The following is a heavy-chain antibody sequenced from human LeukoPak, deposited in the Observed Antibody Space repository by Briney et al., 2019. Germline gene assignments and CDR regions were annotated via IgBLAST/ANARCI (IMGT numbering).Heavy chain of an antibody. Sequence: GGSLRLSCAASGFAFSNYWMHWVRQVPGKGLVWVSRITRDGSYANYADSVKGRFTFSRDNARNTLYLQMNSLRAEDTAVYYCAKDGDGYNFDFWGQGALVTVSS. D-gene: IGHD5-24*01. CDR2: ITRDGSYA. CDR1: GFAFSNYW. J-gene: IGHJ4*02. V-gene: IGHV3-74*01. CDR3: AKDGDGYNFDF.